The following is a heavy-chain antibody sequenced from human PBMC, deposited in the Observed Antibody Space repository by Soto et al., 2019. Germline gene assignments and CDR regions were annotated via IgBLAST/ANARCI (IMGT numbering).Heavy chain of an antibody. CDR1: GGSISSSTYY. J-gene: IGHJ5*02. CDR2: IYHSGNT. V-gene: IGHV4-39*01. Sequence: QLQLQESGPGLVKPSETLSLTCTVSGGSISSSTYYWGWIRQPPGKGLEWIGSIYHSGNTYYNPSLKSRVTISVATSKNQFSRKLHSVTAADTAVYYCAIPSTGPTWGWFDPWGQGILVPVSS. D-gene: IGHD1-1*01. CDR3: AIPSTGPTWGWFDP.